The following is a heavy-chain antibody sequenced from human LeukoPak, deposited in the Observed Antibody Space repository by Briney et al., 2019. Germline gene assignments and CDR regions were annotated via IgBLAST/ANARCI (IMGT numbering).Heavy chain of an antibody. CDR1: GFTFSSYA. CDR2: ISYDGSNK. Sequence: PGGSLRLSCAASGFTFSSYAMSWVRQAPGKGLEWVAVISYDGSNKYYADSVKGRFTISRDNSKNTLYLQMNSLRAEDTAVYYCARDAGGRFDYWGQGTLVTVSS. J-gene: IGHJ4*02. V-gene: IGHV3-30-3*01. D-gene: IGHD3-16*01. CDR3: ARDAGGRFDY.